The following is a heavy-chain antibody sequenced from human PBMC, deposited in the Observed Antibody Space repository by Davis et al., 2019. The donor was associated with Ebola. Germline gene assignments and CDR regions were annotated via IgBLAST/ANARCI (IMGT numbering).Heavy chain of an antibody. CDR3: ARDFDGGNYYFDY. J-gene: IGHJ4*02. CDR2: IIPIFDTP. Sequence: SVKVSYKTSGGSFSSHPISWVRQAPRQGLEWMGGIIPIFDTPHYAQKFQGGITITADASTSTAYMELSSLRSEDTATYFCARDFDGGNYYFDYWGPGTPVTVSS. D-gene: IGHD3-9*01. CDR1: GGSFSSHP. V-gene: IGHV1-69*13.